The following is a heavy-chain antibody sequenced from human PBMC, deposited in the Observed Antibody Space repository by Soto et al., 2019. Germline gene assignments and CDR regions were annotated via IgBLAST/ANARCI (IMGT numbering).Heavy chain of an antibody. V-gene: IGHV3-53*01. CDR3: ARRSSGTHGVDY. CDR1: GFTVSSNY. CDR2: IYSGGST. D-gene: IGHD1-26*01. J-gene: IGHJ4*02. Sequence: GGSLSLSCAASGFTVSSNYMSWVRQAPGKGLEWVSVIYSGGSTYYADSVKGRFTISRDNSKNTLYLQMNSLRAEDTAVYYCARRSSGTHGVDYSGQGTMVTVST.